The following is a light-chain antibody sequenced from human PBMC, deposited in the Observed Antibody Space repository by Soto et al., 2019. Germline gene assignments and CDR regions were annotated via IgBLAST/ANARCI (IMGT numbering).Light chain of an antibody. CDR1: GSDIGAYNF. J-gene: IGLJ1*01. V-gene: IGLV2-8*01. CDR2: GVT. Sequence: QSALAQPPSASGSPGQSVTISCTGSGSDIGAYNFVSWYQQHPGKAPKLMIFGVTERPSGVPDRFSGSKSGNTASLTVSGLQADDEAVYYCSSYTSSTDYVFGTGTKLTVL. CDR3: SSYTSSTDYV.